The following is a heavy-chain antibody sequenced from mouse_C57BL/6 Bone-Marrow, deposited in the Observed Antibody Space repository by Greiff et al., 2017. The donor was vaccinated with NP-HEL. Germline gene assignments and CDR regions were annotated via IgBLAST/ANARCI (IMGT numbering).Heavy chain of an antibody. D-gene: IGHD2-4*01. CDR1: GYTFTSYW. V-gene: IGHV1-50*01. J-gene: IGHJ3*01. CDR3: ASYDYDRFAY. Sequence: QVQLKQPGAELVKPGASVKLSCKASGYTFTSYWMQWVKQRPGQGLEWIGEIDPSDSYTNYNQKFKGKATLTVDTSSSTAYMQLSSLTSEDSAVYYCASYDYDRFAYWGQGTLVTVSA. CDR2: IDPSDSYT.